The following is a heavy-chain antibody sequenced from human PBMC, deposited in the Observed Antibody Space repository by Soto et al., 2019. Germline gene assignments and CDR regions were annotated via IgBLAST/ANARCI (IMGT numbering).Heavy chain of an antibody. V-gene: IGHV5-51*01. Sequence: GESLKLSCKGSGYSFTSYWIGWVRQMPGKGLEWMGIIYPGDSDTRYSPSFQGQVTISADKSISTAYLRWSSLKASDTAMYYCARQSYDFWSGYYPFDYWGQGTLVTVSS. CDR3: ARQSYDFWSGYYPFDY. D-gene: IGHD3-3*01. CDR1: GYSFTSYW. CDR2: IYPGDSDT. J-gene: IGHJ4*02.